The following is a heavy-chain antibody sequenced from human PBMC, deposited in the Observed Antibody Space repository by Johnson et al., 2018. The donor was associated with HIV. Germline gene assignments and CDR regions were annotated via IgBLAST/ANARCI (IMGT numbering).Heavy chain of an antibody. D-gene: IGHD1-26*01. V-gene: IGHV3-30*18. Sequence: QMLLVESGGGVVQPGRSLRLSCTASGFTFSSYGMNWVRQAPGKGLERVAVISYDGSDKYYADSVKGRFTISRDNSKNTLYLQMNSLRAEDTAVYYCAKDLFTEREDDAFDIWGQGTMVTVSS. J-gene: IGHJ3*02. CDR3: AKDLFTEREDDAFDI. CDR2: ISYDGSDK. CDR1: GFTFSSYG.